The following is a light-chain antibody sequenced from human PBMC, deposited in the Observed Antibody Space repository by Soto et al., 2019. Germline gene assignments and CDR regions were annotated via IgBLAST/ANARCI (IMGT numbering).Light chain of an antibody. CDR2: GAS. J-gene: IGKJ2*01. CDR3: QQYNNWPPYT. V-gene: IGKV3-15*01. CDR1: QSVRSN. Sequence: EIVMTQFPATLSVSPGERATLSCRASQSVRSNLAWYQQKPGQAPKLLIYGASTRATGVPARFSGSGSETEFTLSISSLQSEDFAVYYCQQYNNWPPYTFGQGTNLEIK.